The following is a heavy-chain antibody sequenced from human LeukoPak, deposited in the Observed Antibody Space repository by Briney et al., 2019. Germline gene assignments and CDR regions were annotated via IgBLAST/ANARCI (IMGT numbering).Heavy chain of an antibody. Sequence: PSETLSLTCSVSGGFISGYYWTWIRQPPGKRLEWLGYIYSTGSTNYNPSLKSRIAISVDTSKNQFYLNLTSVSAADTAVYFCVRKIAAGSLTPWGRGTLVTVSS. D-gene: IGHD6-13*01. J-gene: IGHJ5*02. CDR1: GGFISGYY. CDR2: IYSTGST. CDR3: VRKIAAGSLTP. V-gene: IGHV4-59*13.